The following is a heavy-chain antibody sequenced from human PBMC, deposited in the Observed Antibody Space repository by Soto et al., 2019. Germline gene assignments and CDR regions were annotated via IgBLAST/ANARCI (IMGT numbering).Heavy chain of an antibody. D-gene: IGHD3-22*01. J-gene: IGHJ4*02. CDR2: IMPFFGSG. V-gene: IGHV1-69*01. Sequence: QVYLVQSGAEVKKPGSSVKVYCKALRGTFTNYAFSWVRQAPGQGLEWMGGIMPFFGSGNYAQKFQGRINITADESTSSVYLELTSQRSEDTAVYYCARDSAGYYSHFVYWGQETLVTVSS. CDR3: ARDSAGYYSHFVY. CDR1: RGTFTNYA.